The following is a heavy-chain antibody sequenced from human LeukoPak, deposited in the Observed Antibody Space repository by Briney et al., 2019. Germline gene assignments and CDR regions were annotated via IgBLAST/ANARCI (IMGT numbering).Heavy chain of an antibody. Sequence: GESLKISCKASSYNFANYWFGWVRQTPWKGLEWMGLIYPGGSQTLYSPSFQGQVTISVDWSTSTVYLQWNTLKASDSAMYYCARRDYTSVWFDPWGQGTLVTVSS. CDR3: ARRDYTSVWFDP. D-gene: IGHD4-11*01. V-gene: IGHV5-51*01. CDR2: IYPGGSQT. CDR1: SYNFANYW. J-gene: IGHJ5*02.